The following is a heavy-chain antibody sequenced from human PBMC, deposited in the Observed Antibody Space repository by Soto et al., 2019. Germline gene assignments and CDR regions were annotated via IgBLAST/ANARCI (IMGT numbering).Heavy chain of an antibody. D-gene: IGHD2-2*02. Sequence: LSLTCTVSGGSISRSTYYWGWIRQPPGKGLEWIGSIYYSGSTYYRPSLKSRVTISVDTSKNQFSLKLSSVTAADTAVYYCARQVPAAIRLGWFDPWGQGTLVTVSS. J-gene: IGHJ5*02. CDR1: GGSISRSTYY. V-gene: IGHV4-39*01. CDR3: ARQVPAAIRLGWFDP. CDR2: IYYSGST.